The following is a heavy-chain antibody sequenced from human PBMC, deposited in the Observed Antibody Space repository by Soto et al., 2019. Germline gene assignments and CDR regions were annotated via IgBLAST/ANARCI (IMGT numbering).Heavy chain of an antibody. CDR3: ATGPGYYDSSGYFGY. Sequence: SWWARHAKRKGLEWMGWISTFFAKANYAQKFQGRVTITADTSTDTAYMELSSLRSEDTAVYYCATGPGYYDSSGYFGYWGQGTLRTGSS. V-gene: IGHV1-69*06. J-gene: IGHJ4*02. D-gene: IGHD3-22*01. CDR2: ISTFFAKA.